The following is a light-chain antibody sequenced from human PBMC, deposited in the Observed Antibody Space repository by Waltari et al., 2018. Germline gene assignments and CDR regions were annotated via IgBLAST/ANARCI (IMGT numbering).Light chain of an antibody. V-gene: IGLV3-25*03. Sequence: SYELTQPPSVSVSPGQTARITCSGDALPKQYAYWYQQKPGQAPVLVIYKDSERPSGIPERFLGSSSVTPVTLPISGVQAEDEADYYCQSADSSGTWVFGGGTKLTVL. CDR3: QSADSSGTWV. J-gene: IGLJ3*02. CDR2: KDS. CDR1: ALPKQY.